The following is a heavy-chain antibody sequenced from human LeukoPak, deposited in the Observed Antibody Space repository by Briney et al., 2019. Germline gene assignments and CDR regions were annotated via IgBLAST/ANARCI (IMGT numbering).Heavy chain of an antibody. CDR2: IIPIFGTA. CDR1: GGTFSSYA. Sequence: SVRVSCKASGGTFSSYAISWVRQAPGQGLEWMRGIIPIFGTANYAQKFQGRVTITTDESTSTAYMELSSLRSEDTAVYYCARATNYDILTGFLNYWGQGTLVTVSS. D-gene: IGHD3-9*01. J-gene: IGHJ4*02. V-gene: IGHV1-69*05. CDR3: ARATNYDILTGFLNY.